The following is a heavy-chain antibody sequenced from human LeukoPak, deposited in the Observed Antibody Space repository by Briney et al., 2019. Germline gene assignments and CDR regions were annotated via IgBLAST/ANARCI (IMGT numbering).Heavy chain of an antibody. CDR2: ITPIFGTA. CDR1: GGTFISYA. CDR3: ARGGELHTQGFDY. J-gene: IGHJ4*02. Sequence: EASVTVSCTASGGTFISYAISWVRQAPGQGLEWMGGITPIFGTANYAQKFQGRVTITADESTSTAYMELSSLRSEDTAVYYCARGGELHTQGFDYWGQGTLVTVSS. V-gene: IGHV1-69*13. D-gene: IGHD1-26*01.